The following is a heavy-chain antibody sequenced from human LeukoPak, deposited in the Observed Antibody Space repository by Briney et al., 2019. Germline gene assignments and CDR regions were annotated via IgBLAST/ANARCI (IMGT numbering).Heavy chain of an antibody. CDR1: GYTFPNYG. J-gene: IGHJ4*02. CDR2: ISAYNGDT. D-gene: IGHD1-26*01. CDR3: ARGGPPGGSGSYSDY. Sequence: ASVKVSCKASGYTFPNYGITRVRQAPGQGLEWMAWISAYNGDTNYAQKLQGRVTLTTETSTTTAYLELRSLRSDDTAVYYCARGGPPGGSGSYSDYWGQGTLVTVSS. V-gene: IGHV1-18*01.